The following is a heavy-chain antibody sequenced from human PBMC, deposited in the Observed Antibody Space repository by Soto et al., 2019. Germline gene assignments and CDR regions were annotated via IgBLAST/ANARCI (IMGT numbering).Heavy chain of an antibody. CDR3: ARGGSGYGSDY. V-gene: IGHV4-34*01. CDR1: GGSFSAYY. Sequence: PSEPLSLTCAVYGGSFSAYYWSWIRQPPGKGLEWLGQINHSASTNSSPSLESRVTISVDTSKNQFSLKLSSVTAADTAVYYCARGGSGYGSDYWGQGTLVTVPS. D-gene: IGHD5-12*01. CDR2: INHSAST. J-gene: IGHJ4*02.